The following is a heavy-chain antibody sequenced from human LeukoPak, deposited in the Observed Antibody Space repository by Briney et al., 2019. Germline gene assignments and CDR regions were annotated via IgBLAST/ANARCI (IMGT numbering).Heavy chain of an antibody. D-gene: IGHD1-7*01. V-gene: IGHV3-48*03. CDR1: GFTFSSYE. Sequence: GGSLRLSCAASGFTFSSYEMNWVRQAPGKGLEWVSYISSSGSTIYYADSVKGRFTISRDNAKNSLYLQMNSLRAEDTAVYYCALQAGPVWNYLYCYYYYMDVWGKGTTVTVSS. CDR2: ISSSGSTI. J-gene: IGHJ6*03. CDR3: ALQAGPVWNYLYCYYYYMDV.